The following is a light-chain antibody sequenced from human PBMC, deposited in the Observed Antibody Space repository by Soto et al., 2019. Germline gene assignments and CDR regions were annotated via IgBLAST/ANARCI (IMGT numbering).Light chain of an antibody. CDR3: QQYGSSHRT. CDR2: GAS. V-gene: IGKV3-20*01. Sequence: EIVLTQSPGTLSLSPGERATLSCRASQSVSSSYLAWYQQKPGQAPRLLIYGASSRATGIPDRFSGSGSGTDFTITISRLEPEDFAVYYCQQYGSSHRTFGGGTKVEIK. CDR1: QSVSSSY. J-gene: IGKJ4*01.